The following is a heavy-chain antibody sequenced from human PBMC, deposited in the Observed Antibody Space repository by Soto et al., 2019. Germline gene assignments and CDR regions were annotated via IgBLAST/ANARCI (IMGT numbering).Heavy chain of an antibody. Sequence: SETLSLTCTVSGGSISSNYWTWIRQPPGKGLEWIGYVYNSGSTNYNPSLKSRVTISEDTSKSQFSLKVNSMTAADTAVYYCARYRREAVAGYTLDNWGQVILVTVSS. V-gene: IGHV4-59*01. D-gene: IGHD6-13*01. J-gene: IGHJ4*02. CDR1: GGSISSNY. CDR3: ARYRREAVAGYTLDN. CDR2: VYNSGST.